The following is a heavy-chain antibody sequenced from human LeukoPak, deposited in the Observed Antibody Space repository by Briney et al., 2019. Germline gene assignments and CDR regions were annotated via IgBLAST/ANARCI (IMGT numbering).Heavy chain of an antibody. CDR1: GYNFISYY. J-gene: IGHJ6*02. D-gene: IGHD5-18*01. CDR2: INPSGGST. CDR3: ARDRGYSYDSSYYYYGMDV. V-gene: IGHV1-46*01. Sequence: ASVKVSCKASGYNFISYYMHWVRQAPGQGLEWMGIINPSGGSTSYAQKFQDRVTMTRDTSTSTVYMELGSLKSEDTAVYYCARDRGYSYDSSYYYYGMDVWGQGTTVTVSS.